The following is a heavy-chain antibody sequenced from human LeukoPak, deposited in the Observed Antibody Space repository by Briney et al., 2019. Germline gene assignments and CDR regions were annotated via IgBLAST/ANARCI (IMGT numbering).Heavy chain of an antibody. V-gene: IGHV3-74*01. CDR1: GFSFSGHW. Sequence: PGGSLRLSCTASGFSFSGHWMHWARQLPGKGLVWVSRISPTGSTTSYADSVKGRFTVSRDNAKNSLYLQMNSLRAEDTAVYYCARGVVYPTWSGPHWSDYWGQGTLVTVSS. J-gene: IGHJ4*02. CDR2: ISPTGSTT. D-gene: IGHD3-3*01. CDR3: ARGVVYPTWSGPHWSDY.